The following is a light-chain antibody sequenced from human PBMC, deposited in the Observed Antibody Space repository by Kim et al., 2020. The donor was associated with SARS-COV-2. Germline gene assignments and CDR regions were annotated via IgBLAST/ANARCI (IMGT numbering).Light chain of an antibody. CDR3: QQYYGTPYT. Sequence: DIVMTQSPDSLAVSLGERATINCKSSQSILYSSNNKNYLFWYQQKPGQPPKLLIYWASTRESGVPDRFSGSGSGTDFTLTISNLQAEDVAVYYCQQYYGTPYTFGQGTKLEI. CDR2: WAS. CDR1: QSILYSSNNKNY. J-gene: IGKJ2*01. V-gene: IGKV4-1*01.